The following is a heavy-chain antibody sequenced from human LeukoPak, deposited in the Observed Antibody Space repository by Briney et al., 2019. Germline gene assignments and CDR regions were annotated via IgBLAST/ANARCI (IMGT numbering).Heavy chain of an antibody. CDR2: IHTSGTT. CDR3: ARHDILTGRHFDV. Sequence: PSQTLSLTCTVSGVSISSGSYYWSWTRVPAGKGLEWIGRIHTSGTTNYNSPLKSRVTLSLDTSKNQFSLKLSSLTAADTAVYYCARHDILTGRHFDVWGQGTLVTVSS. CDR1: GVSISSGSYY. V-gene: IGHV4-61*02. D-gene: IGHD3-9*01. J-gene: IGHJ4*02.